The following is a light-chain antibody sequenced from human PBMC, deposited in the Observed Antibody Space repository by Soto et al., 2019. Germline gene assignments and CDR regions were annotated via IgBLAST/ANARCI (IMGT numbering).Light chain of an antibody. CDR2: EAS. CDR1: QTVSRW. V-gene: IGKV1-5*03. Sequence: QVPQSASTLSASFGDRVTITWMASQTVSRWLAWYQQKPGKAPQLLIEEASTLESGVPSRFSGSGSGTDFNLTINSLQTEDYATYYCQQFHSFPITFGQGTRLEI. CDR3: QQFHSFPIT. J-gene: IGKJ5*01.